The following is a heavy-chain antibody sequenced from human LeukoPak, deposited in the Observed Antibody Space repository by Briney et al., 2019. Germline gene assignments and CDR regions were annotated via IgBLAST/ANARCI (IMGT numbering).Heavy chain of an antibody. J-gene: IGHJ5*02. Sequence: SETLSLTCTVSGGSVSSGSYYWSWIRQPPGKGLEWIGYIYYSGSTNYNPSPKSRVTISVDTSKNQFSLKLSSVTAADTAVYYCARDVQTWGQGTLVTVSS. V-gene: IGHV4-61*01. CDR1: GGSVSSGSYY. CDR3: ARDVQT. CDR2: IYYSGST.